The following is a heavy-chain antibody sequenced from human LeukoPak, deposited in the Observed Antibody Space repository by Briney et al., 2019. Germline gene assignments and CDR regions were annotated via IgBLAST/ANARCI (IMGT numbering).Heavy chain of an antibody. CDR2: ISGSGGST. V-gene: IGHV3-23*01. J-gene: IGHJ4*02. CDR3: AKKPVGRAAGYYFDY. CDR1: GFTFSSYA. D-gene: IGHD6-13*01. Sequence: PGASLRLSCAASGFTFSSYAMSWVRQAPGKGLEWVSAISGSGGSTYYADSVKGRFTISRDNSKNKLYLQMNSLRAEDTAVYYCAKKPVGRAAGYYFDYWGQGTLVTVSS.